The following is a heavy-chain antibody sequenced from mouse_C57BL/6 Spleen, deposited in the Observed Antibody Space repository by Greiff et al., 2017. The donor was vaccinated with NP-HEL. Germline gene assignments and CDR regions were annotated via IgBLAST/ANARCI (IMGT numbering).Heavy chain of an antibody. CDR3: ASSYYGSSYMYFDV. V-gene: IGHV3-1*01. CDR2: ISYSGST. D-gene: IGHD1-1*01. CDR1: GYSITSGYD. J-gene: IGHJ1*03. Sequence: EVQRVESGPGMVKPSQSLSLTCTVTGYSITSGYDWHWIRHFPGNKLEWMGYISYSGSTNYNPSLKSRISITHDTSKNHFFLKLNSVTTEDTATYYCASSYYGSSYMYFDVWGTGTTVTVSS.